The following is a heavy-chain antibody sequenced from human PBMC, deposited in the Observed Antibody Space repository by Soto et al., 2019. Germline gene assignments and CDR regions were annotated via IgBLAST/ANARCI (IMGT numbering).Heavy chain of an antibody. CDR1: GYTFTTYY. V-gene: IGHV1-46*01. D-gene: IGHD3-22*01. J-gene: IGHJ5*02. CDR2: INPSGGST. Sequence: ASVKVSCKASGYTFTTYYMHWVRQAPGQRLESMGIINPSGGSTSYAQKFQGRVTMTRDTSTSTVYMELSSLRSEDTAVYYCARERAVLYYYDSSGYSAFGPWGQGTLVTVSS. CDR3: ARERAVLYYYDSSGYSAFGP.